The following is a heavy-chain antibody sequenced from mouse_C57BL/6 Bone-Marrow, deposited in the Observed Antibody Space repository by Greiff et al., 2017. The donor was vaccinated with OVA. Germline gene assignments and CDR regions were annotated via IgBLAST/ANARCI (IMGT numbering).Heavy chain of an antibody. D-gene: IGHD1-1*01. CDR1: GYAFSSSW. Sequence: VQRVESGPELVKPGASVKISCKASGYAFSSSWMNWVKQRPGKGLEWIGRIYPGDGDTNYNGKFQGKATLTADKSSSTAYMQLSSLTSEDSAVYFCARSDYYGSSWFAYWGQGTLVTVSA. CDR3: ARSDYYGSSWFAY. CDR2: IYPGDGDT. J-gene: IGHJ3*01. V-gene: IGHV1-82*01.